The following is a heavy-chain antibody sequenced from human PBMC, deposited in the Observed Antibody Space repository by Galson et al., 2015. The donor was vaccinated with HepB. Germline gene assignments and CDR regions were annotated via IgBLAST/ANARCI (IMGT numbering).Heavy chain of an antibody. D-gene: IGHD6-13*01. V-gene: IGHV1-2*06. CDR1: GYTFTGYY. CDR3: ARSRGVGSSSWGIDY. Sequence: SVKVSCKASGYTFTGYYMHWVRQAPGQGLEWMGRINPNSGGTNYAQKFQGRVTMTRDTSISTAYMELSRLRSDDTAVYYCARSRGVGSSSWGIDYWGQGTLVTVSS. J-gene: IGHJ4*02. CDR2: INPNSGGT.